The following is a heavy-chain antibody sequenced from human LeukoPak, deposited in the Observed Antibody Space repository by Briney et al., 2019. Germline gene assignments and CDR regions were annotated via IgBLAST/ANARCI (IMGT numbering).Heavy chain of an antibody. D-gene: IGHD3-10*01. CDR3: ARGVGYYGSGSYYNVAFDY. V-gene: IGHV4-34*01. CDR2: INHSGST. CDR1: GGSFSGYY. J-gene: IGHJ4*02. Sequence: PSETLSLTCAVYGGSFSGYYWGWIRQPPGKGLEWIGEINHSGSTNYNPSLKSRVTISVDTSKNQFSLKLSSVTAADTAVYYCARGVGYYGSGSYYNVAFDYWGQGTLVTVSS.